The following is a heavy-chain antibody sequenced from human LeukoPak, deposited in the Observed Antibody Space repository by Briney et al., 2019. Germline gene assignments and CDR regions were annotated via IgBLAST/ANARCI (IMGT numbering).Heavy chain of an antibody. J-gene: IGHJ4*02. CDR2: ISSSSTYT. CDR3: AAGTAADY. CDR1: GIPFSDYY. Sequence: GGSLRLSCVVSGIPFSDYYMNWIRQAPGKGLEWISYISSSSTYTDYADSVKGRFTISRDNAQNALFLQMNSLRVEDTAVYYCAAGTAADYWGQGTLVTVSS. V-gene: IGHV3-11*03. D-gene: IGHD6-13*01.